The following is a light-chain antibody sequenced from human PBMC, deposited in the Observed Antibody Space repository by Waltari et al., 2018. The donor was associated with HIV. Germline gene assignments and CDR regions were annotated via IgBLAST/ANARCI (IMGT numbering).Light chain of an antibody. CDR1: RSDVGSFNR. CDR2: EVI. CDR3: SSYTTSSTVL. V-gene: IGLV2-18*02. J-gene: IGLJ2*01. Sequence: QSALTQPPSVSGYPGPSVTLSCSGTRSDVGSFNRVSWYQQPPGTALKLMIYEVINRPAVVPDRFSGSKSGNTASLTISGLQPEDEADYYCSSYTTSSTVLFGGGTKLTVL.